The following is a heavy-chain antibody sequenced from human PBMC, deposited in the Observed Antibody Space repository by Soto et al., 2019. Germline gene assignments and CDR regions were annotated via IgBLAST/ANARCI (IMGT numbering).Heavy chain of an antibody. CDR1: GFSFSRYV. J-gene: IGHJ3*02. D-gene: IGHD2-15*01. CDR3: ANGGGCSGGSCSFTFNI. CDR2: ISGGGDST. Sequence: EVQLLESGGGLVQSGGSLRLSCAASGFSFSRYVMSWVRQAPGKGLEWVSSISGGGDSTYSADSVKGRFAISRDNSKNTLYLLMNSLRADDTAVYFCANGGGCSGGSCSFTFNIWGLGPMVTVSS. V-gene: IGHV3-23*01.